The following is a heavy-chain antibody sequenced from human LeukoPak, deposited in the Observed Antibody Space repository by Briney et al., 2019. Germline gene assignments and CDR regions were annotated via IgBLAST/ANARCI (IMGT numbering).Heavy chain of an antibody. Sequence: SGTLSLTCAVSGGSISSRNWWTWVRQPPGKGLEWIGEISHSGSTNYNPSLESRVTVSVDNSKNQFSLKLSSVTAADTAVYYCARRHQTYYDFWSGYYDYWGQGTLVTVSS. CDR1: GGSISSRNW. D-gene: IGHD3-3*01. J-gene: IGHJ4*02. CDR2: ISHSGST. V-gene: IGHV4-4*02. CDR3: ARRHQTYYDFWSGYYDY.